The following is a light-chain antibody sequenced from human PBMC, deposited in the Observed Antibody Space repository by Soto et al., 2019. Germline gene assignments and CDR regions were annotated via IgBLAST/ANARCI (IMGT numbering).Light chain of an antibody. Sequence: EIVLTQSPGTLSLSPGERATPSCRASQSVSSSYLAWYQQKPGQAPRLLIYGASSRATGIPDRFSGSGSGTDFTLTISRLEPEDFAVYYCQQYGSLTGTFGQGTKVEIK. J-gene: IGKJ1*01. V-gene: IGKV3-20*01. CDR3: QQYGSLTGT. CDR1: QSVSSSY. CDR2: GAS.